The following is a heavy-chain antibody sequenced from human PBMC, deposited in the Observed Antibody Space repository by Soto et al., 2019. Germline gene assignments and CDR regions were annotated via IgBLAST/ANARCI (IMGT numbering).Heavy chain of an antibody. CDR1: GFSLNTRGVG. D-gene: IGHD6-6*01. CDR2: IYWDDDK. V-gene: IGHV2-5*02. J-gene: IGHJ3*01. Sequence: ITLKESGPTLVKPTQMLTLTCTFSGFSLNTRGVGVGWIRQPPGGALEWLALIYWDDDKRYSPSLRSRLTITKDTSKNQVVLTMTTMEPLDTGTYYCAHTYSSSPDDGFDVWGQGTRVTVSS. CDR3: AHTYSSSPDDGFDV.